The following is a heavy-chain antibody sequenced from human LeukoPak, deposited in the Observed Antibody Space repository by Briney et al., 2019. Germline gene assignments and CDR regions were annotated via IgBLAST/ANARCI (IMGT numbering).Heavy chain of an antibody. CDR1: GFTFSSYA. Sequence: GGSLRLSCAASGFTFSSYAMSWVRQAPGKGLEWVAAISGSGGSTYYADSVKGRFTISRDNSKNTLYLQMNSLRAEDTAVYYCARAFGYGGNGYFDYWGQGTLVTVSS. V-gene: IGHV3-23*01. J-gene: IGHJ4*02. CDR3: ARAFGYGGNGYFDY. CDR2: ISGSGGST. D-gene: IGHD4-23*01.